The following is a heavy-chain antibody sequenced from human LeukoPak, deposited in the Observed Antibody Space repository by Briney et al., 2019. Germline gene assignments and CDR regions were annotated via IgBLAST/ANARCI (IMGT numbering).Heavy chain of an antibody. D-gene: IGHD6-6*01. CDR2: IWYDGSNK. CDR3: AKKFPGAVAAGPDY. V-gene: IGHV3-30*02. CDR1: GFTFSSYG. J-gene: IGHJ4*02. Sequence: GGSLRLSCAASGFTFSSYGMYWVRQAPGKGLEWVAVIWYDGSNKYYADSVKGRFTISRDNSKNTLYLQMNSLRGEDTAVYYCAKKFPGAVAAGPDYWGQGTLVTVSS.